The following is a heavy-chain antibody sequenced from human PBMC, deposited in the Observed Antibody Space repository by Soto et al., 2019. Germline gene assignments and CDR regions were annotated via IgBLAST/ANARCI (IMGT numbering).Heavy chain of an antibody. V-gene: IGHV3-15*01. J-gene: IGHJ4*02. CDR2: IKSKTDGGTT. Sequence: EVQLVESGGGLVKPGGSLRLSCAASGFTFSNAWMSWVRQAPGKGLEWVGRIKSKTDGGTTDYAAPVKGRFTISRDNAKNTVYLQMNSLRAEDTAVYYCARGGVGAAKFDYWGQGTLVTVSS. D-gene: IGHD1-26*01. CDR1: GFTFSNAW. CDR3: ARGGVGAAKFDY.